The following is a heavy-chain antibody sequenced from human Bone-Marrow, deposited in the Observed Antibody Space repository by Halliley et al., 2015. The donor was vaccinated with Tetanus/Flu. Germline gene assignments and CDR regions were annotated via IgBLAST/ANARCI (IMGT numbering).Heavy chain of an antibody. CDR3: ARDGAYEGGVPFSCHYGMDV. J-gene: IGHJ6*02. CDR2: YV. V-gene: IGHV3-21*01. D-gene: IGHD3-3*01. Sequence: YVFCANSVRGRSTISRDDAKNSVDLQMNSLRDEDTAVYYCARDGAYEGGVPFSCHYGMDVWGQGTTVTVSS.